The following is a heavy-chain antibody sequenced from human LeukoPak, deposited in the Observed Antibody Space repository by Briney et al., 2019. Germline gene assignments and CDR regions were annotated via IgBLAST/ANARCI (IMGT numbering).Heavy chain of an antibody. CDR3: ASGEAGLSDY. CDR1: GGSVSSNGYF. Sequence: SETLSLTCTVSGGSVSSNGYFWNWIRQPPGKGLEWIGYIYYSGSTNYNPSLKSRVTISVDTSKNQFSLKLSSVTAADTAVYYCASGEAGLSDYWGQGTLVTVSS. J-gene: IGHJ4*02. D-gene: IGHD3-10*01. CDR2: IYYSGST. V-gene: IGHV4-61*08.